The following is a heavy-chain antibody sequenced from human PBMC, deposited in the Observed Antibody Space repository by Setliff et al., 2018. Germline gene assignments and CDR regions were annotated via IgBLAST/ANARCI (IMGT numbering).Heavy chain of an antibody. CDR2: ISGSGGNT. V-gene: IGHV3-23*01. CDR1: GFTFSSYT. J-gene: IGHJ4*02. D-gene: IGHD3-10*01. CDR3: AKDIYGSGSYAVGGYFDY. Sequence: LRLSCAASGFTFSSYTMSWVRQAPGKGLEWVSAISGSGGNTYYADSVKGRFTISRDNSKNTLYLQMNSLRPDDTAVYYCAKDIYGSGSYAVGGYFDYWGQGTQVTVSS.